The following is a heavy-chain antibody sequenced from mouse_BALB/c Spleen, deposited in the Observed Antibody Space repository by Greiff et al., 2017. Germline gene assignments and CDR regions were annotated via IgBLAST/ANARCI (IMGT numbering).Heavy chain of an antibody. D-gene: IGHD2-2*01. Sequence: DVHLVESGGGLVQPGGSLKLSCAASGFTFSSYGMSWVRQTPDKRLELVATINSNGGSTYYPDSVKGRFTISRDNAKNTLYLQMSSLKSEDTAMYYCARDGNGYPFAYWGQGTLVTVSA. J-gene: IGHJ3*01. CDR2: INSNGGST. V-gene: IGHV5-6-3*01. CDR3: ARDGNGYPFAY. CDR1: GFTFSSYG.